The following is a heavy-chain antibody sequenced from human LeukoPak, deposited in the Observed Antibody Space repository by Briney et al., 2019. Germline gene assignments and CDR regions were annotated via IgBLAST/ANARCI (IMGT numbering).Heavy chain of an antibody. J-gene: IGHJ4*02. Sequence: GGSLRLSCAASGFIFGDYAMHWVRQAPGKGLEWVAVISYDGSNKYYADSVKGRFTISRDNSKNTLYLQMNSLRAEDTAVNYCAKGLYMAVARKSPESLGAPTPSDGLDYWGQGTLVTVSS. D-gene: IGHD6-19*01. CDR3: AKGLYMAVARKSPESLGAPTPSDGLDY. CDR1: GFIFGDYA. V-gene: IGHV3-30*18. CDR2: ISYDGSNK.